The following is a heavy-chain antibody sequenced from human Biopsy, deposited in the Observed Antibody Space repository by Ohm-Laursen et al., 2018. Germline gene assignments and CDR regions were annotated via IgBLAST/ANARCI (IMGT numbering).Heavy chain of an antibody. CDR1: GGTFINYA. CDR3: ARDYQPTIITIHYYYYGMDV. J-gene: IGHJ6*02. D-gene: IGHD2-2*01. V-gene: IGHV1-69*01. CDR2: IIPMFGTA. Sequence: GSSVKVSCKVSGGTFINYAISWVRQAPGQGLEWMGGIIPMFGTANYAQMFQGRVTISADESTSTSYMELSSLTTEGTAIYYCARDYQPTIITIHYYYYGMDVWGQGTTVTVSS.